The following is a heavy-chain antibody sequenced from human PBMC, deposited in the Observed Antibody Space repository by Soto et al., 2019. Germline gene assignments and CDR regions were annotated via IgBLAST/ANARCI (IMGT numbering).Heavy chain of an antibody. V-gene: IGHV3-30*18. CDR1: GFTFSSYC. CDR3: AKQVFLGWFDP. J-gene: IGHJ5*02. Sequence: QVQLVESGGGVVQPGRSLRLSCAASGFTFSSYCMHWVRQAPGKGLEWVAVISYDGSNKYYADSVKGRFTISRDNSKNALYMQMNSLRAEDTAVYYCAKQVFLGWFDPWGQGTLVTVSS. CDR2: ISYDGSNK.